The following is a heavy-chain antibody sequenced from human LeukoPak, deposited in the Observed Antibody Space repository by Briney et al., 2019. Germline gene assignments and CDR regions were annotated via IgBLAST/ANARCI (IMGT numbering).Heavy chain of an antibody. J-gene: IGHJ4*02. D-gene: IGHD3-10*01. CDR2: INAGNGNT. V-gene: IGHV1-3*01. Sequence: ASVKVSCKACGYTFTSYAMHWVRQAPGQRLEWMGWINAGNGNTKYSQKFQGRVTITRDTSASTAYMELSSLRSEDTAVYYCARVGRDVLLWFGELNYWGQGTLVTVSS. CDR1: GYTFTSYA. CDR3: ARVGRDVLLWFGELNY.